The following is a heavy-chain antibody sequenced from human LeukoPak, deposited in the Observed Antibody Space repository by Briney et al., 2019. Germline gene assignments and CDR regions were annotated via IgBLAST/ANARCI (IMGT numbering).Heavy chain of an antibody. V-gene: IGHV4-34*01. CDR2: INHSGGT. D-gene: IGHD4-17*01. CDR1: GGSFSGYY. J-gene: IGHJ4*02. Sequence: SETLSLTCAVYGGSFSGYYWTWIGQSPGKGLEWIGEINHSGGTNYNPSLKSRVTISVDTSKNQFSLTLSSVTAADMAVYFCARGLKGDDYAHGSFDYWGQGTLVTVSS. CDR3: ARGLKGDDYAHGSFDY.